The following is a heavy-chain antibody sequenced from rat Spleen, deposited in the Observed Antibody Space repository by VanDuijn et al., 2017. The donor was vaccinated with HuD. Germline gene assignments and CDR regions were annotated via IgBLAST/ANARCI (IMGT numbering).Heavy chain of an antibody. CDR2: INYDGSST. CDR1: GFTFNKYG. V-gene: IGHV5-29*01. J-gene: IGHJ4*01. D-gene: IGHD4-5*01. Sequence: EVQLVESGGGLVQPGRSLKLSCATSGFTFNKYGMAWVCQTPTKGLEWVASINYDGSSTFYRDSVRARFTISRDNAKNNLYLQVDSLKSEDTATYYCARHGRGKTTYYYVMDAWGQGASVTVSS. CDR3: ARHGRGKTTYYYVMDA.